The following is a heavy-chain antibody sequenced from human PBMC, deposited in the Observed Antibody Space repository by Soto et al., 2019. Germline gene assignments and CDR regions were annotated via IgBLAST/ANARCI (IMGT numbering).Heavy chain of an antibody. D-gene: IGHD2-21*02. V-gene: IGHV4-59*08. Sequence: PSETLSLTCTVSGGSISSYYWNWIRQPPGKGLEWIGYIYYSGSTNYNPSLKSRVTISLDTSKNQFSLKLTSVTAAETAVYYCVRTARQGAVAPHWFDRWGQGTQVTVSS. CDR1: GGSISSYY. CDR2: IYYSGST. J-gene: IGHJ5*02. CDR3: VRTARQGAVAPHWFDR.